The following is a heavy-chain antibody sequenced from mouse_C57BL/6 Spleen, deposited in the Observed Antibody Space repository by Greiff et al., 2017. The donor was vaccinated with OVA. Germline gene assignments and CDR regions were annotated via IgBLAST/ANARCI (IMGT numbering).Heavy chain of an antibody. Sequence: QVQLQQSGAELVKPGASVKLSCKASGYTFTSYWMHWVKQRPGQGLEWIGMIHPNSGSTNYNEKFKSKATLTVDKSSSTAYMQLSSLTSEDSAVYYCARGEGSLVYFDYWGQGTTLTVSS. CDR3: ARGEGSLVYFDY. CDR1: GYTFTSYW. CDR2: IHPNSGST. J-gene: IGHJ2*01. V-gene: IGHV1-64*01. D-gene: IGHD1-1*02.